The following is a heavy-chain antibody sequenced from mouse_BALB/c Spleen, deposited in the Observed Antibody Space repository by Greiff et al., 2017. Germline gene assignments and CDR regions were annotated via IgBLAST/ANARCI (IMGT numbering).Heavy chain of an antibody. Sequence: VQLQQSGAELVKPGASVKLSCTASGFNIKDSYMHWVKQRPEQGLEWIGRIDPANGNTKYVPKFQGKATITADTSSNTAYLQLSSLTSEDTAVYYCARMAAYAMDYWGQGTSVTVSS. V-gene: IGHV14-3*02. J-gene: IGHJ4*01. CDR3: ARMAAYAMDY. CDR1: GFNIKDSY. CDR2: IDPANGNT. D-gene: IGHD3-3*01.